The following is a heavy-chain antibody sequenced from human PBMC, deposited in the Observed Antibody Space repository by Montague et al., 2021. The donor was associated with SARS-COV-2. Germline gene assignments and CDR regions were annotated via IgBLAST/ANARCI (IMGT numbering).Heavy chain of an antibody. CDR1: DGSFSDYS. Sequence: SETLSLTCAVYDGSFSDYSWTWIRQPPGKGLEWIGEINHRGRTNYYPSPKSRVTISVDTSKNKFSLKMTSVTVADTAVYYCARGRQHINMVVVVVTGGEYYFDYWGQGTLVAVSS. J-gene: IGHJ4*02. D-gene: IGHD3-22*01. CDR2: INHRGRT. CDR3: ARGRQHINMVVVVVTGGEYYFDY. V-gene: IGHV4-34*01.